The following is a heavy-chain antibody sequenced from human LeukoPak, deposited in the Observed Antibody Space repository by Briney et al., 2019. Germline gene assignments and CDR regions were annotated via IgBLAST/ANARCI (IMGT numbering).Heavy chain of an antibody. J-gene: IGHJ4*02. Sequence: SETLSLTCTVSGGSISSSSYYWGWIRQPPGKGLEWIGSIYYSGSTYYNPSLKSRVTISVDTSKNQFSLKLSSVTAADTAVYYCASRRWFLDYWGQGTLVTVSS. CDR2: IYYSGST. CDR3: ASRRWFLDY. CDR1: GGSISSSSYY. V-gene: IGHV4-39*07. D-gene: IGHD3-10*01.